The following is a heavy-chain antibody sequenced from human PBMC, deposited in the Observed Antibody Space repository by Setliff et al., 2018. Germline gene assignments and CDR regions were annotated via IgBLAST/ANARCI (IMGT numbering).Heavy chain of an antibody. D-gene: IGHD3-22*01. CDR3: ARLALTGYDSSGYYYALEYYYYMDV. J-gene: IGHJ6*03. CDR1: GFSFSNYG. CDR2: ISTSSSTK. V-gene: IGHV3-48*01. Sequence: PGGSLRLSCVVSGFSFSNYGMTWVRQAPGKGLEWISYISTSSSTKYYADSVKGRFTISRDNANQSLYLQMNSLRAEDTAVYYCARLALTGYDSSGYYYALEYYYYMDVWGKGTTVTV.